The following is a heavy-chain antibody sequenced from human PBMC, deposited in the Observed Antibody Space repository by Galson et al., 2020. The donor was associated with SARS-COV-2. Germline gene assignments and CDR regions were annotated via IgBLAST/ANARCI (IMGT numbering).Heavy chain of an antibody. V-gene: IGHV1-69*13. CDR2: IISIFGAA. J-gene: IGHJ6*02. CDR3: ARGRTYYYGSGTYYSNYYHYTMDV. D-gene: IGHD3-10*01. CDR1: GGTFSNDA. Sequence: SVKVSCKASGGTFSNDAISWVRQAPGQGLEYMGGIISIFGAASYAQKFQGRVAITADESTSTVYMELSRLRSEDTAVYYCARGRTYYYGSGTYYSNYYHYTMDVWSQGTAVTVSS.